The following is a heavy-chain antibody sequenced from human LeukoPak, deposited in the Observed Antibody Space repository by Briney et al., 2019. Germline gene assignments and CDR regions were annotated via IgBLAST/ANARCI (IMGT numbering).Heavy chain of an antibody. J-gene: IGHJ4*02. CDR3: ATRPDGNDVPYFDY. Sequence: GGSLRLSCAASGLTVGFKCMSWVRQAPGKGLEWVSIIYSGGSSYYADSAKGRFTVSRHTSKNTLYLQMNSLRAEDTAVYYCATRPDGNDVPYFDYWGQGTLVTVSS. V-gene: IGHV3-66*01. CDR2: IYSGGSS. CDR1: GLTVGFKC. D-gene: IGHD5-12*01.